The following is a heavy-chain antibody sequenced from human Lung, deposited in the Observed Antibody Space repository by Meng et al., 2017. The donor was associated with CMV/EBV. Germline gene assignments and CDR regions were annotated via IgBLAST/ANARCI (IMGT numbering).Heavy chain of an antibody. CDR3: ASYRSGTPGRFDP. J-gene: IGHJ5*02. V-gene: IGHV4-59*01. CDR2: IYYSGST. Sequence: GSLRLSCAVSGGSSSSYYWSWIRQPPGKGLEWIGYIYYSGSTNYNPSLKSRVTISVDTSKNQFSLKLSSVTAADTAVYYCASYRSGTPGRFDPWGQGPLVTVSS. D-gene: IGHD1-1*01. CDR1: GGSSSSYY.